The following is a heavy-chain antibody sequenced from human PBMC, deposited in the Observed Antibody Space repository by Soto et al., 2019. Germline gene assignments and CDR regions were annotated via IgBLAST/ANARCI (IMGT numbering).Heavy chain of an antibody. CDR1: GYTNTSYA. CDR3: ARGPTGMIDY. V-gene: IGHV1-3*01. Sequence: ASVKVSCKASGYTNTSYAMHWVRQAPGQRLEWMGWINPGNGNTKYSQKFQGRVTMTRDTSISTAYMELSSLTSEDTAVYYCARGPTGMIDYWGQGTLVTVSS. CDR2: INPGNGNT. J-gene: IGHJ4*02.